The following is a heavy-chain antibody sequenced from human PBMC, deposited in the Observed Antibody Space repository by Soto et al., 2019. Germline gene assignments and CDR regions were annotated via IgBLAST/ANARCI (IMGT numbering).Heavy chain of an antibody. J-gene: IGHJ6*03. D-gene: IGHD2-8*01. CDR2: TRNKANSYTT. CDR1: GFTFSDHY. V-gene: IGHV3-72*01. Sequence: GSLRLSCAASGFTFSDHYMDWVRQAPGKGLEWVGRTRNKANSYTTEYAASVKGRFTISRDDSKNSLYLQMNSLKTEDTAVYYCARGVFDYYYMDVWGKGTTVTVSS. CDR3: ARGVFDYYYMDV.